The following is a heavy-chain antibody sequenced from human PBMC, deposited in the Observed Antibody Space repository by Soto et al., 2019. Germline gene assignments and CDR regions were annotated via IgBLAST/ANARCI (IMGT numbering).Heavy chain of an antibody. Sequence: QVTLKESGPVLVKPTETLTLTCTVCGFSLSNARMGVSWIRQPPGKALEWLAHIFSNDEKSYSTSLKSRLTISKDTSKSQVVLTMTKMDLVDTATYYCARIRVYSYGFIDFDYWGQGTLVTVSS. CDR3: ARIRVYSYGFIDFDY. CDR2: IFSNDEK. CDR1: GFSLSNARMG. D-gene: IGHD5-18*01. V-gene: IGHV2-26*01. J-gene: IGHJ4*02.